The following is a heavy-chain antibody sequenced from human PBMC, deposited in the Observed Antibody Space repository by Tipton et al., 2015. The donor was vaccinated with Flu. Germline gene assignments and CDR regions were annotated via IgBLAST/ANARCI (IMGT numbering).Heavy chain of an antibody. Sequence: VQLVQSGGGLVQPGGSLRLSCSASGFTFSTYAMTWVRQAPGKGLEWVSSISGSGDRTYYADSVKGRFTISRDNSRNALYLQLNSLRADDTAVYYCARQLGGGDCYWGQGTLVTVSS. J-gene: IGHJ4*02. CDR3: ARQLGGGDCY. CDR2: ISGSGDRT. V-gene: IGHV3-23*04. CDR1: GFTFSTYA. D-gene: IGHD2-21*01.